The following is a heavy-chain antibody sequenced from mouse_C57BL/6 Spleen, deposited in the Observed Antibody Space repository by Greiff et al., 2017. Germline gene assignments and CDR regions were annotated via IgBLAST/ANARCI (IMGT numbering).Heavy chain of an antibody. J-gene: IGHJ2*01. D-gene: IGHD1-1*01. CDR2: ISSGGSYT. CDR3: ARRFITTVVPFDY. CDR1: GFTFSSYG. Sequence: EVHLVESGGDLVKPGGSLKLSCAASGFTFSSYGMSWVRQTPDKRLEWVATISSGGSYTYYPDSVKGRFTISRDNAKNTLYLQMSSLKSEDTAMYYCARRFITTVVPFDYWGQGTTLTVSS. V-gene: IGHV5-6*01.